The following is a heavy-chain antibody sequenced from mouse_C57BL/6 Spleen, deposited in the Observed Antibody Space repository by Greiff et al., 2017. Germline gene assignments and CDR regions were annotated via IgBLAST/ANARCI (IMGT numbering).Heavy chain of an antibody. V-gene: IGHV2-5*01. CDR2: IWRGGST. J-gene: IGHJ1*03. CDR1: GFSLTSYG. D-gene: IGHD1-1*01. Sequence: QVQLKESGPGLVQPSQSLSITCTVSGFSLTSYGVHWVRQSPGKGLEWLGVIWRGGSTDYNAAFMSRLGITKANSKCKVFFKMNSLQADDTAIYYCDKPSEYGSSDGYFDVWGTGTTVTVSS. CDR3: DKPSEYGSSDGYFDV.